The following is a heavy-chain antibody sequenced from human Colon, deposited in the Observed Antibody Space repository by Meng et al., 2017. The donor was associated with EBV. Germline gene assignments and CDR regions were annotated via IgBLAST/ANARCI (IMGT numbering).Heavy chain of an antibody. V-gene: IGHV4-61*01. CDR2: VSYSGGT. CDR1: GGSVSSEPYS. CDR3: ARAVGPDCSSTSCPFDY. Sequence: QLRESGPGLVKPSETLSLPGSVSGGSVSSEPYSWNWIRQPPGKALEWIGYVSYSGGTNYNPSLKNRVTISVDTSKNQVSLRLSSVTAADTAVFYCARAVGPDCSSTSCPFDYWGQGTLVTVSS. J-gene: IGHJ4*02. D-gene: IGHD2-2*01.